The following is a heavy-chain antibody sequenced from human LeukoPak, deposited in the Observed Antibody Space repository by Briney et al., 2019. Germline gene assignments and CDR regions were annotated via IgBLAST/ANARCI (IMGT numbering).Heavy chain of an antibody. V-gene: IGHV1-18*01. CDR3: ARSSLGTITAGPFDY. CDR2: ISAYNGNT. Sequence: GASVKVSGKASGYTFTSYGISWVRQAPGQGLEWMGWISAYNGNTNYAQKLQGRVTMTTDTSTSTAYMELRSLRSDDTATYFCARSSLGTITAGPFDYWGQGTLVAVSS. CDR1: GYTFTSYG. J-gene: IGHJ4*02. D-gene: IGHD5-12*01.